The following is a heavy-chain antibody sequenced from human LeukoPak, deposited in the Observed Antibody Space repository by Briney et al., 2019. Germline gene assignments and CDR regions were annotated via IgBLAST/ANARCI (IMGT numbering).Heavy chain of an antibody. Sequence: ASVKVSCKASGGTFSSYTISWVRQAPGQGLEWMGRIIPSLGIANYAQKFQGRVTITADKSTSTAYMELSSLRSEDTAVYYCARVHSGSPAGYYYYYMDVWGKGTTVTVSS. V-gene: IGHV1-69*02. CDR1: GGTFSSYT. CDR3: ARVHSGSPAGYYYYYMDV. CDR2: IIPSLGIA. J-gene: IGHJ6*03. D-gene: IGHD1-26*01.